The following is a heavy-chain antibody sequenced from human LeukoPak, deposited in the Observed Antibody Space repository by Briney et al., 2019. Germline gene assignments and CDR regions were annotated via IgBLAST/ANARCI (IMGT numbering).Heavy chain of an antibody. CDR2: ISWNSGSI. V-gene: IGHV3-9*03. J-gene: IGHJ4*02. CDR3: ARDNFLFGWFGARQYYFDY. Sequence: PGGSLRLSCAAPGFTFDDYAMHWVRQAPGKGLEWVSGISWNSGSIGYADSVKGRFTISRDNAKNSLYLQMNSLRAEDMALYYCARDNFLFGWFGARQYYFDYWGQGTLVTVSS. CDR1: GFTFDDYA. D-gene: IGHD3-10*01.